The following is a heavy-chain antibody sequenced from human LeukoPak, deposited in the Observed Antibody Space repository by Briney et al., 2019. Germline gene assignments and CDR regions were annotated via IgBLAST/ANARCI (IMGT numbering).Heavy chain of an antibody. Sequence: GWSLRLSCAASGFTFRSLGMHWVRQAPGKGLDWVAFVEHDGGTKYYADSVKGRFTISRDNSKNTLFLQMNSLRADDTSMYYCVTDLHGINWYVHWGQGTLVTVSS. CDR2: VEHDGGTK. CDR3: VTDLHGINWYVH. V-gene: IGHV3-30*19. CDR1: GFTFRSLG. J-gene: IGHJ5*02. D-gene: IGHD3-3*02.